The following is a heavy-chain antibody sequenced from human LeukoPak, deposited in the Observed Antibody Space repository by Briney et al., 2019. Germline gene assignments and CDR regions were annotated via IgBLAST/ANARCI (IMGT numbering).Heavy chain of an antibody. CDR2: ISSSSSYI. V-gene: IGHV3-21*01. D-gene: IGHD6-19*01. CDR1: GFTFSSYS. J-gene: IGHJ4*02. Sequence: GGSLRLSCAASGFTFSSYSMNWVRQAPGKGLEWVSSISSSSSYIHYADSVKGRFTISRDNAKNSLYLQMNSLRAEDTAVYYCARGDGAVAGPGLFDYWGQGTLVTVSS. CDR3: ARGDGAVAGPGLFDY.